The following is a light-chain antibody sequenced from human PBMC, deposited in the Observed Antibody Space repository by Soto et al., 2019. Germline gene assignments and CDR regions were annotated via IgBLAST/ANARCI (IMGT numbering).Light chain of an antibody. CDR2: VNS. CDR3: QSYDSSLSGYV. CDR1: SSNIGAGYD. J-gene: IGLJ1*01. V-gene: IGLV1-40*01. Sequence: QLVLTQPPSVSGAPGQRVTISCTGSSSNIGAGYDVHWYQQLPGTAPKLLIYVNSNRPSGVPDRFSGSKSGTSASLAITGLQAEDEADYYCQSYDSSLSGYVFGTGPKLTVL.